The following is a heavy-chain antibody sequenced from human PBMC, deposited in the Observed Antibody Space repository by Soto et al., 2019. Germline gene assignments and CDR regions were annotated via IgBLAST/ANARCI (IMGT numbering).Heavy chain of an antibody. CDR1: GYMFTDYY. V-gene: IGHV1-2*02. J-gene: IGHJ5*02. D-gene: IGHD2-15*01. CDR3: SRGYCTGGWCYGGHVS. Sequence: QVQLVQSGAEVKKPEASVKVSCTASGYMFTDYYIHWVRQAPGQGLEWMGWINPNSGDTLYAQRFQGRVTMTRDTSISTAYMHLSRLRSDDTAIYYCSRGYCTGGWCYGGHVSWGQGTLVSVSS. CDR2: INPNSGDT.